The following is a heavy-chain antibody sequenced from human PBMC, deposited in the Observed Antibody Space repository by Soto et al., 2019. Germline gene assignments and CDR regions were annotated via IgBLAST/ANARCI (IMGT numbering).Heavy chain of an antibody. Sequence: GGSLRLSCAASGFTFSSYGMHWVRQAPGKGLEWVAVIWYDGSNKYYADSVKGRFTISRDNSKNTFYLQMNSLRAEDTAVYYCAREGPVTDAFDIWGQGTMVTVSS. V-gene: IGHV3-33*01. CDR2: IWYDGSNK. J-gene: IGHJ3*02. CDR3: AREGPVTDAFDI. CDR1: GFTFSSYG. D-gene: IGHD4-17*01.